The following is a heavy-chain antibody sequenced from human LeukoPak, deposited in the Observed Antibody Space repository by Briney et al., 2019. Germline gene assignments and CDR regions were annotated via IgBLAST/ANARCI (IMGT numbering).Heavy chain of an antibody. D-gene: IGHD1-7*01. Sequence: GSLRLSCAASGFTFINAWMSWVRQAPGKGLEWVSAISGSDAGTYYADSVKGRFTISRDNSKNTLYLQMNSLRAEDTAVYYCARGLTGTNFWFDPWGQGTLVTVSS. CDR3: ARGLTGTNFWFDP. CDR2: ISGSDAGT. J-gene: IGHJ5*02. CDR1: GFTFINAW. V-gene: IGHV3-23*01.